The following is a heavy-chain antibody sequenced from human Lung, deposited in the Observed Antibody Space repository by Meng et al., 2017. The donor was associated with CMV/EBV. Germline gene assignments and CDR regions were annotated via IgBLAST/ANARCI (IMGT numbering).Heavy chain of an antibody. CDR1: GFIFDDYA. Sequence: GGSXRLXCAASGFIFDDYAMHWVRQAPGKGLEWVPGISWNSGSIGYADSVKGRFTVSRDNAKNSLYLQMNSLRAEDTALYYCAKDISFSNLGFFDYWGQGKXVTVSS. J-gene: IGHJ4*02. D-gene: IGHD2/OR15-2a*01. CDR2: ISWNSGSI. CDR3: AKDISFSNLGFFDY. V-gene: IGHV3-9*01.